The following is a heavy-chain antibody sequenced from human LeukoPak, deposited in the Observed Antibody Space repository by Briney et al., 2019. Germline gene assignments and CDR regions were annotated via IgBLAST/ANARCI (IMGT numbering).Heavy chain of an antibody. CDR3: ARGPYSSSWYTAEVAYFDY. J-gene: IGHJ4*02. CDR2: NYSGGST. D-gene: IGHD6-13*01. Sequence: GGSLRLSCAASGFTVSSNYMSWVRQAPGKGLEWVSVNYSGGSTYYADSVKGRFTISRDNSKNRMYLQMNSLRAEDTAVYYCARGPYSSSWYTAEVAYFDYWGQGTLVTVSS. CDR1: GFTVSSNY. V-gene: IGHV3-53*01.